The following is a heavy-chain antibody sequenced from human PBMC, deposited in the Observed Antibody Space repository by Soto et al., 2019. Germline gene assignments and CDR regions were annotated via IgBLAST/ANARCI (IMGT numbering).Heavy chain of an antibody. V-gene: IGHV5-51*01. CDR3: ARHAYDSSGYLYYFDY. Sequence: GESLKISCKGSGYSFTSYWIGWVRQMPGKGLERMGIIYPGDSDTRYSPSFQGQVTIPADKSISTAYLQWSSLKASDTAMYYCARHAYDSSGYLYYFDYWGQGTLVTVSS. CDR1: GYSFTSYW. D-gene: IGHD3-22*01. J-gene: IGHJ4*02. CDR2: IYPGDSDT.